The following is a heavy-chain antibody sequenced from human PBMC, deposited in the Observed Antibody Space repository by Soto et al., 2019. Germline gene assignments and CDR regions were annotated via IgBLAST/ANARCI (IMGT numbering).Heavy chain of an antibody. Sequence: GASVKVSCKASGGTFSSYAISWVRQAPGQGLEWMGGIIPIFGTANYAQKFQGRVTITADESTSTAYMEMSSLRSEDTAVYYCARGRSTPDYYYYGMDVWGQGTTVTV. CDR1: GGTFSSYA. CDR2: IIPIFGTA. CDR3: ARGRSTPDYYYYGMDV. J-gene: IGHJ6*02. V-gene: IGHV1-69*13. D-gene: IGHD2-2*01.